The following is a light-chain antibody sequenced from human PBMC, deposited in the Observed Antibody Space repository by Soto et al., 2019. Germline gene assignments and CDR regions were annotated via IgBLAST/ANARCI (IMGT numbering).Light chain of an antibody. CDR3: SSLTTSSTLV. Sequence: QSVLTRPASVSGSPGQPITISCTGTSSDVGSFDSVAWYQHNPGKAPKLMIYDVSNRPSGVSSRFSGSKSGNTASLSISGLQTEEEANYYCSSLTTSSTLVFGPGTKLTVL. V-gene: IGLV2-14*01. J-gene: IGLJ1*01. CDR2: DVS. CDR1: SSDVGSFDS.